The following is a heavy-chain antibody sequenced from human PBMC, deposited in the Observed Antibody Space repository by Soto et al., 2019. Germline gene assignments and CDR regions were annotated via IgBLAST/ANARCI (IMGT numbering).Heavy chain of an antibody. Sequence: GGSLRLSCAASGMTFSNYEMNWVRQAPGKGLEWVSYISGSGGTIYYADSVKGRFIISRDNAKNSLYLQMNSLRAEDTAVYYCARYCSGGSCYDGNMDVWGQGTTVTVSS. V-gene: IGHV3-48*03. CDR3: ARYCSGGSCYDGNMDV. J-gene: IGHJ6*02. CDR2: ISGSGGTI. D-gene: IGHD2-15*01. CDR1: GMTFSNYE.